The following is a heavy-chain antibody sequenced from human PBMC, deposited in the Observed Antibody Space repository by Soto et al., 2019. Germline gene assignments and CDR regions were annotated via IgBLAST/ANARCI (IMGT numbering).Heavy chain of an antibody. CDR2: INHSGST. J-gene: IGHJ4*02. D-gene: IGHD2-2*01. CDR3: ARAAATGDWAGGTIDY. V-gene: IGHV4-34*01. Sequence: QVQLQQWGAGLLKPSETLSLTCAVYGGSFTTYYWSWIRQPPGKGLEWIGEINHSGSTNYNPSLKSRVTLSVDTSKNQFSLNLSSVTAADTAVYYCARAAATGDWAGGTIDYWGQGTLVTVSS. CDR1: GGSFTTYY.